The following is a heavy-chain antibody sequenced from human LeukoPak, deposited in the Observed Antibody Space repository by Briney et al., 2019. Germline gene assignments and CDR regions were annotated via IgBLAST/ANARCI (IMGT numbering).Heavy chain of an antibody. CDR3: ARRGIVGARRGAFDI. J-gene: IGHJ3*02. CDR2: IIPIFGTA. D-gene: IGHD1-26*01. V-gene: IGHV1-69*05. Sequence: EASVKVSCKASGGTFSSYAISWVRQAPGQGLEWTGGIIPIFGTANYAQKFQGRVTITTDESTSTAYMELSSLRSEDTAVYYCARRGIVGARRGAFDIWGQGTMVTVSS. CDR1: GGTFSSYA.